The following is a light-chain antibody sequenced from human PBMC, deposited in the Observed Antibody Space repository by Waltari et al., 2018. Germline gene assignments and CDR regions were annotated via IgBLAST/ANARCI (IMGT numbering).Light chain of an antibody. CDR3: QQYDGEVVT. CDR2: GTS. J-gene: IGKJ4*01. CDR1: QGVTSFS. Sequence: EIVLTQSPGTLSFSPVERATLSCRANQGVTSFSLTWYQQNLGQAPRLLIYGTSSRATGIPDRFSGSWCGTDCTLTISRLGAGGGAVYYCQQYDGEVVTFGGGAKEEI. V-gene: IGKV3-20*01.